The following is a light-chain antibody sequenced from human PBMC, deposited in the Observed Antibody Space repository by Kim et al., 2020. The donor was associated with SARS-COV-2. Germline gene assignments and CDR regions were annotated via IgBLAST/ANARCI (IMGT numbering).Light chain of an antibody. CDR2: DAS. V-gene: IGKV3-15*01. CDR3: QQYNNWPFT. CDR1: QTVSSN. J-gene: IGKJ2*01. Sequence: EIVMTQSPATLSVSPGERATLSCRASQTVSSNLAWYQQKPGQAPSLLIYDASKRATGVPARFSGSGSGTEFTISISSLQSEDFAVYYCQQYNNWPFTFGQETKLEI.